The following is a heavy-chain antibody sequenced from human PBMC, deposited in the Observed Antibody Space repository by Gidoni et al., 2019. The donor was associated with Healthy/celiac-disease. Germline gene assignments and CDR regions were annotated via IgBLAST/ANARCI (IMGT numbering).Heavy chain of an antibody. CDR3: ARDSSGYLRGGLDY. J-gene: IGHJ4*02. CDR1: GGSISSGGYY. Sequence: QVQLQESGPGLLKPSQTLSLTCTVSGGSISSGGYYWSWIRQHPGKGLEWIGYIYYSGSTYYNPSLKSRVTISVDTSKNQFSLKLSSVTAADTAVYYCARDSSGYLRGGLDYWGQGTLVTVSS. D-gene: IGHD3-22*01. V-gene: IGHV4-31*03. CDR2: IYYSGST.